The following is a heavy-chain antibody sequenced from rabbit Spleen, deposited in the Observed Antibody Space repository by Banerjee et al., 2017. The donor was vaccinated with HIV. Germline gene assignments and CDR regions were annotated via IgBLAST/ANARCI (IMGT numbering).Heavy chain of an antibody. CDR1: GFSFSGGYF. Sequence: QEQLVESGGGLVKPGASLTITCKASGFSFSGGYFVAWVRQAPGKGLEWIGCIGTGSGGSTYYASWAKGRFTISKTSSTTVTLQVTRLTAADTATYFCARGSAAMTMVITGYYLSLWGPGTLVTVS. CDR2: IGTGSGGST. J-gene: IGHJ4*01. CDR3: ARGSAAMTMVITGYYLSL. D-gene: IGHD2-1*01. V-gene: IGHV1S45*01.